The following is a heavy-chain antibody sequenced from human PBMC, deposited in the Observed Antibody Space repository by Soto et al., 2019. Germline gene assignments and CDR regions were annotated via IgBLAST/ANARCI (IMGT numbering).Heavy chain of an antibody. D-gene: IGHD6-13*01. Sequence: SVKVSCKASGGTFSSYAISWVRQAPGQGLEWMGGIIPIFGTANYAQKFQGRVTITADESTSTAYMELSSLRSEDTAVYYCARDPTAAGDYYYYGMDVWGQGTTVTVSS. J-gene: IGHJ6*02. CDR3: ARDPTAAGDYYYYGMDV. V-gene: IGHV1-69*13. CDR1: GGTFSSYA. CDR2: IIPIFGTA.